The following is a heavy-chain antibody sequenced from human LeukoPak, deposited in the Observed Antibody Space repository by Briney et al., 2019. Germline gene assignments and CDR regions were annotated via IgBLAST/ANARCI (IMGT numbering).Heavy chain of an antibody. CDR2: ISYGGNYK. Sequence: GGSLRLSCAASGFPFRNYGMHWVRQAPGKGLEWVAVISYGGNYKFYADSLKGRFTISRDTSRDTLYLQMNSLRAEDTVVYYCAKADSSDWYNLDFWGQGTLVTVST. J-gene: IGHJ4*02. CDR3: AKADSSDWYNLDF. V-gene: IGHV3-30*18. D-gene: IGHD6-19*01. CDR1: GFPFRNYG.